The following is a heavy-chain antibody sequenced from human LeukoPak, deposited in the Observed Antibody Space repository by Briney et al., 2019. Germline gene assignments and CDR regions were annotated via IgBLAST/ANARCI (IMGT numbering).Heavy chain of an antibody. CDR2: IYTSGST. Sequence: ASETLSLTCTVSGGSISSYYWSWIRQPPGKGLEWIGYIYTSGSTNYNPSLKSRVTISVDTSKNQFSLKLSSVTAADTAAYYCARGSVVPAAPFDYWGQGTLVTVSS. CDR1: GGSISSYY. J-gene: IGHJ4*02. D-gene: IGHD2-2*01. CDR3: ARGSVVPAAPFDY. V-gene: IGHV4-4*09.